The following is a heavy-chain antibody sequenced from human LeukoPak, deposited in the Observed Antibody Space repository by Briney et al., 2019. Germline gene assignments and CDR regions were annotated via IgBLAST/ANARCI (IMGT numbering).Heavy chain of an antibody. D-gene: IGHD2-2*01. CDR3: TTRSTSCSYCRLWFDP. CDR1: GFTFSSYS. V-gene: IGHV3-21*01. J-gene: IGHJ5*02. Sequence: GGSLRLSCAASGFTFSSYSMNGVRQAPGKGLEGVASISSSSSYIYYADSVKGRFTISRDNAKNSLYLQMNSLRAEDTAVYYCTTRSTSCSYCRLWFDPWGQGTLVTVSS. CDR2: ISSSSSYI.